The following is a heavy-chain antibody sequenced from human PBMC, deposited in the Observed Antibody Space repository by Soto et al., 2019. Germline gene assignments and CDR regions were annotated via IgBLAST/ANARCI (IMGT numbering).Heavy chain of an antibody. CDR2: ISYDGSNK. V-gene: IGHV3-30*18. J-gene: IGHJ6*02. CDR1: GFTFSSYG. Sequence: GGSLRLSCAASGFTFSSYGMHWVRQAPGKGLEWVAVISYDGSNKYYADSVKGRFTISRDNSKNTLYLQMNSLRAEDTAVYYCAKDLLRFLEWLTYGMDVWGQGTTVTVSS. D-gene: IGHD3-3*01. CDR3: AKDLLRFLEWLTYGMDV.